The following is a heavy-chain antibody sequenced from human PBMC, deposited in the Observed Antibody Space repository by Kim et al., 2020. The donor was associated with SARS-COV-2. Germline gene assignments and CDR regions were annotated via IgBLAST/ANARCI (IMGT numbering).Heavy chain of an antibody. V-gene: IGHV3-30*18. D-gene: IGHD3-9*01. J-gene: IGHJ6*02. CDR1: GFTFSSYG. CDR3: AKDRGYDILTGYYDYYGMDV. CDR2: ISYDGSNK. Sequence: GGSLRLSCAASGFTFSSYGMHWVRQAPGKGLEWVAVISYDGSNKYYADSVKGRFTISRDNSKNTLYLQMNSLRVEDTAVYYCAKDRGYDILTGYYDYYGMDVWGQGTTVTVSS.